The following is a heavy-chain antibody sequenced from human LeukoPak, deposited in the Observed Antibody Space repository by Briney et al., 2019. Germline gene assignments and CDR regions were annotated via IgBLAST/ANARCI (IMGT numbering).Heavy chain of an antibody. CDR1: GFTFSSYG. Sequence: GGSLRLSCAASGFTFSSYGMHWVRQAPGKGLAWVAFIRYDGSNKYYADSVKGRFTISRDNSKNTLYLQMNSLRAEDTAVYYYAKDYGSGSYFDYWGQGTLVTVSS. V-gene: IGHV3-30*02. J-gene: IGHJ4*02. CDR2: IRYDGSNK. D-gene: IGHD3-10*01. CDR3: AKDYGSGSYFDY.